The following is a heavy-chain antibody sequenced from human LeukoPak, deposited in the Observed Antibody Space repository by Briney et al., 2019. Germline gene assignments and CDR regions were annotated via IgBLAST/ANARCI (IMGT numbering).Heavy chain of an antibody. CDR2: VNLQGST. J-gene: IGHJ4*02. CDR3: AREGGPYRPLDY. Sequence: SETLSLTCGVSGGSITNTNYWTWVRQPPGKGLEWIGEVNLQGSTNYNPSLMGRVAISVDKSEDHISLQLTSVTAADTAVYYCAREGGPYRPLDYSGQGTLVTVSS. V-gene: IGHV4-4*02. CDR1: GGSITNTNY.